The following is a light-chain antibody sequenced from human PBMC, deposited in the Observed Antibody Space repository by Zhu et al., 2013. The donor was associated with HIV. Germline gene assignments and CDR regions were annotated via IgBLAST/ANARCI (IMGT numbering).Light chain of an antibody. CDR1: QAINSD. Sequence: AIQLTQSPSSLSASVGDSVTITCRASQAINSDLAWYQQRPGTAPKLLIYDASRLHTGVPLRFSGSGSGTDFTLSITSLQPEDFATYYCQQFNHHVTFGEGPRWRSN. CDR2: DAS. J-gene: IGKJ4*01. V-gene: IGKV1D-13*01. CDR3: QQFNHHVT.